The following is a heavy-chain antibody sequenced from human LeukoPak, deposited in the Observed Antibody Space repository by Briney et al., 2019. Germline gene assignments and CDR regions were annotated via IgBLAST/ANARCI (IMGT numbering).Heavy chain of an antibody. CDR1: GFTFSSYS. CDR2: ISSSSSYI. J-gene: IGHJ5*02. Sequence: PGGSLRLSCAASGFTFSSYSMNWVRQAPGKGLEWVSSISSSSSYIYYADSVKGRFTISRDNAKNSLYLQMNSLRAEDTAVYYCARDSLEEYGDYVASEPWGQGTLVTVSS. V-gene: IGHV3-21*01. D-gene: IGHD4-17*01. CDR3: ARDSLEEYGDYVASEP.